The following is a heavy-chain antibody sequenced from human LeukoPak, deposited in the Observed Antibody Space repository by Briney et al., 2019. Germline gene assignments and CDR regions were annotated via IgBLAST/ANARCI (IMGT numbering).Heavy chain of an antibody. V-gene: IGHV4-31*03. D-gene: IGHD1-26*01. CDR3: AKDWTQWDNTPLDS. Sequence: SETLSLTCTVSGGSISSGGYYWSWIRQHPGKGLEWIGYIYYSGSTYYNPSLKSRVTISVDTSKNQFSLKLSSVTAADTAVYYCAKDWTQWDNTPLDSWGHGTLVTVTS. J-gene: IGHJ5*01. CDR2: IYYSGST. CDR1: GGSISSGGYY.